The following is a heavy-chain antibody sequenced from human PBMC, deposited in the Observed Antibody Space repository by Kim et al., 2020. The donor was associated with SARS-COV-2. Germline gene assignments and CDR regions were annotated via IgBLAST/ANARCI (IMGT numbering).Heavy chain of an antibody. Sequence: SVKVSCKASGGTFSSYAISWVRQAPGQGLEWMGGIIPIFGTANYAQKFQGRVTITADESTSTAYMELSSLRSEDTAVYYCARESVAARPVGDFDYWGQGTLVTVSS. V-gene: IGHV1-69*13. CDR2: IIPIFGTA. J-gene: IGHJ4*02. CDR3: ARESVAARPVGDFDY. D-gene: IGHD6-6*01. CDR1: GGTFSSYA.